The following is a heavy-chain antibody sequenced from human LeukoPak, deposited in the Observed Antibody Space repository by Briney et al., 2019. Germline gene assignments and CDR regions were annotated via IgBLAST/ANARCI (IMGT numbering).Heavy chain of an antibody. Sequence: ASVKVSCKASGYTFTGYYMHWVRQAPGQGLEWMGWINPNSGGTNYAQKFQGRVTTTRDTSISTAYMELTRLRSDDTAVYYCARDNGDYWFDYWGQGTLVTVSS. D-gene: IGHD4-17*01. J-gene: IGHJ4*02. CDR1: GYTFTGYY. V-gene: IGHV1-2*02. CDR3: ARDNGDYWFDY. CDR2: INPNSGGT.